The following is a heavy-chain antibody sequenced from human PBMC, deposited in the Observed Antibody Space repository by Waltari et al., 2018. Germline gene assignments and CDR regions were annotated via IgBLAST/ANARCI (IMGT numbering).Heavy chain of an antibody. CDR2: IIPILGIA. D-gene: IGHD3-10*01. CDR1: GGPFSRYT. CDR3: ASGGGWFDP. J-gene: IGHJ5*02. V-gene: IGHV1-69*02. Sequence: QVQLVQSGAEVKKPGSSVKVSCKASGGPFSRYTISWVRQAPGQGLEWMGRIIPILGIANYAQKFQGRVTITADKSTSTAYMELSSLRSEDTAVYYCASGGGWFDPWGQGTLVTVSS.